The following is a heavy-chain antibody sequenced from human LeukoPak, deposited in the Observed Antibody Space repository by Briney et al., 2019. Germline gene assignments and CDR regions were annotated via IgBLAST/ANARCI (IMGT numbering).Heavy chain of an antibody. V-gene: IGHV4-39*01. J-gene: IGHJ4*02. CDR3: ARGLWIAVAGRNGYNNGYYFDY. CDR2: IFYSGTT. Sequence: KPSETLSLTCTVSGGSVSSSRYYWGWIRQPPGKGLEWIGSIFYSGTTYYNPSLKSRVTISIDTSKNQFSLKLSSVTAADTAVYYCARGLWIAVAGRNGYNNGYYFDYWGQGTLVTVSS. D-gene: IGHD6-19*01. CDR1: GGSVSSSRYY.